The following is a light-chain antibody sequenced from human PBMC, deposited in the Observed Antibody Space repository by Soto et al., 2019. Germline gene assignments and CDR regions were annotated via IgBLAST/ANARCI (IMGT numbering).Light chain of an antibody. CDR2: GAS. Sequence: EIVLTQSPGTLSLSPGERATLSCRASQSVSSSYLAWYQQKPGQAPRLLIYGASSRASGIADRVSGSGSGTDFTLTISRLEPEDFAVYYCQQYGSSPRVTFGGGTKVEIK. CDR3: QQYGSSPRVT. J-gene: IGKJ4*01. CDR1: QSVSSSY. V-gene: IGKV3-20*01.